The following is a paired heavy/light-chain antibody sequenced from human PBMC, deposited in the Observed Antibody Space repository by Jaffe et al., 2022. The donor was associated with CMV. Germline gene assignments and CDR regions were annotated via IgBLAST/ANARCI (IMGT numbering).Heavy chain of an antibody. J-gene: IGHJ6*02. D-gene: IGHD3-9*01. Sequence: QVQLVESGGGVVQPGRSLRLSCAASGFTFSSYGMHWVRQVPGKGLEWVAVVSYDGRNKYYADSVKGRFTISRDNSKNTLSLQMNSLRAEDTAVYYCAKGPHYDLLTGAVLDVWGQGTTVTVSS. CDR1: GFTFSSYG. CDR3: AKGPHYDLLTGAVLDV. CDR2: VSYDGRNK. V-gene: IGHV3-30*18.
Light chain of an antibody. Sequence: EIVMTQSPATLSVSPGERATLSCRASQSVSNNLAWYQQKPGQAPRLLIYGASTRATGIPARFSGSGSGTEFTLTISSLQSEDFVVYYCQQYNNLWTFGQGTKVEIK. V-gene: IGKV3-15*01. CDR1: QSVSNN. J-gene: IGKJ1*01. CDR3: QQYNNLWT. CDR2: GAS.